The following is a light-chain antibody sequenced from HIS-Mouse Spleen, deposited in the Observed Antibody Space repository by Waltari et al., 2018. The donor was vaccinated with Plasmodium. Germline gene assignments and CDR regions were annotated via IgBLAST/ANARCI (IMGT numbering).Light chain of an antibody. V-gene: IGKV3-15*01. CDR3: QQYNNWSFT. Sequence: EIVMTQSPATLSVSPGERATLSCRASQSVSSNLPWYQQKPGQAPRLLIYGASTRATGISARFSGSGSGTEFTLTISSLQSEDFAVYYCQQYNNWSFTFGPGTKVDIK. J-gene: IGKJ3*01. CDR1: QSVSSN. CDR2: GAS.